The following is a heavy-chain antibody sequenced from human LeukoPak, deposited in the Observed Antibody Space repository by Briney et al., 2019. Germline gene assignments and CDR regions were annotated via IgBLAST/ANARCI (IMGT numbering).Heavy chain of an antibody. V-gene: IGHV3-21*01. D-gene: IGHD3-22*01. Sequence: GGSLRLSCAASAFSLSAYNMNWVRQAPGKGLEWVSSISYTGTYIYYADSVKGRFTISRDNAQNSLYLQMNSLRAEDTAVYYCARGRTYYYDSSGYPFDYWGQGTLVTVSS. CDR3: ARGRTYYYDSSGYPFDY. CDR2: ISYTGTYI. J-gene: IGHJ4*02. CDR1: AFSLSAYN.